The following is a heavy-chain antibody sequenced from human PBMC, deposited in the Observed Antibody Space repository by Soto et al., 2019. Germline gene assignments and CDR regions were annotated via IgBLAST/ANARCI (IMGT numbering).Heavy chain of an antibody. CDR1: GGSISSGDYY. V-gene: IGHV4-30-4*01. D-gene: IGHD4-17*01. Sequence: QVQLQESGPGLVKPSQTLSLTCTVSGGSISSGDYYWSWIRQPPGKGLEWIGYIYYSGSTYYNPSLKSRVTISVDTSKHQFSLKLSSVTAADTAVYYCASLLDYGDYYFDYWGQGTLVTVSS. CDR2: IYYSGST. J-gene: IGHJ4*02. CDR3: ASLLDYGDYYFDY.